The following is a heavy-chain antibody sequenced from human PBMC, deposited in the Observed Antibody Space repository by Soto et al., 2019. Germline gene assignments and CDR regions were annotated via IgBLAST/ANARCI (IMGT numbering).Heavy chain of an antibody. CDR2: ISGDGKST. V-gene: IGHV3-23*01. CDR1: GFTFNAHA. Sequence: EVEVLESGGGLQQPGGSLRLSCVASGFTFNAHAMTWVRQGPGVGLEWTSSISGDGKSTYYADSVKGRFTVSRDNSKNTLTLQMNSLRVEDTATYYCVKDWTGNKCPCLAVWGQGTTVTVSS. J-gene: IGHJ6*02. CDR3: VKDWTGNKCPCLAV. D-gene: IGHD2-8*02.